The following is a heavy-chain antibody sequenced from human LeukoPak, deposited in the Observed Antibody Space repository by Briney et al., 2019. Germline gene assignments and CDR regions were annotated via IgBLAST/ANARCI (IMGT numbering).Heavy chain of an antibody. Sequence: GASVKVSCKASGYTFTTYYMHWVRPAPGRGREWMGWVNPNSGGTNYAQKFQGRVTMTRDTSISTAYMELSRMRIDDTAVYYCARDDGGNTGYENFDYWGQGTLVTVSS. J-gene: IGHJ4*02. D-gene: IGHD5-12*01. V-gene: IGHV1-2*02. CDR2: VNPNSGGT. CDR3: ARDDGGNTGYENFDY. CDR1: GYTFTTYY.